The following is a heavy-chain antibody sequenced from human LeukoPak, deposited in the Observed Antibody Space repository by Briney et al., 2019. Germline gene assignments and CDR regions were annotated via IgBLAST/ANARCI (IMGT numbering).Heavy chain of an antibody. D-gene: IGHD1-26*01. Sequence: SVKVSCKASGGTFSSYAISWVRQAPGQGLEWMGGIIPIFGTANYARKFQGRVTITTDESTSTAYMELSSLRSEDTAVYYCASGQLWVVGATTSYYYYMDVWGKGTTVTVSS. J-gene: IGHJ6*03. V-gene: IGHV1-69*05. CDR2: IIPIFGTA. CDR3: ASGQLWVVGATTSYYYYMDV. CDR1: GGTFSSYA.